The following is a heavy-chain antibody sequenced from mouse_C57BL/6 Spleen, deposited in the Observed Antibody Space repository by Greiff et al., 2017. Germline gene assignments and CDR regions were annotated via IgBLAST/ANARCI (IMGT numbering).Heavy chain of an antibody. V-gene: IGHV1-22*01. Sequence: EVQLQQSGPELVKPGASVKMSCKASGYTFTDYNMHWVKQSHGKSLEWIGYINPNNGGTSYNQKFKGQATLTVNKSSTPAYMGLRSLTSDDSAVYYCARGYSNSAWFAYGGQGTLVTVSA. CDR1: GYTFTDYN. D-gene: IGHD2-5*01. CDR2: INPNNGGT. J-gene: IGHJ3*01. CDR3: ARGYSNSAWFAY.